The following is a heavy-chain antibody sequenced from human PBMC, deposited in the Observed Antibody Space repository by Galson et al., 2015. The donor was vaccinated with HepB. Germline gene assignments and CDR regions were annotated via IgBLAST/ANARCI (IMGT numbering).Heavy chain of an antibody. CDR3: AREGSGIHLWSFDS. CDR1: GFTFSSYG. D-gene: IGHD5-18*01. V-gene: IGHV3-33*01. J-gene: IGHJ4*02. Sequence: SLRLSCAASGFTFSSYGMHWVRQAPGKGLEWVAVIWSDGSQKYYADSVKGRFTISRDNSKNTLYLQINSLRAEDTALYFCAREGSGIHLWSFDSWGQGTLVTVSS. CDR2: IWSDGSQK.